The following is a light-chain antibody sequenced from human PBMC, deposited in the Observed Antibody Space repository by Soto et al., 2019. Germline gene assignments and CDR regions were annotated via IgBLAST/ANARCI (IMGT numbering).Light chain of an antibody. CDR1: HNVNNR. V-gene: IGKV3-15*01. CDR2: GAS. J-gene: IGKJ1*01. CDR3: QHCNSCPLL. Sequence: EIVMTQSPAMLSVSPGERATLSCRASHNVNNRLAWYQQKAAQPPRLLIYGASTRATGIPARFSGSGSGTEFTLTISSLQSEDFAVYYCQHCNSCPLLFGQGPKVEIK.